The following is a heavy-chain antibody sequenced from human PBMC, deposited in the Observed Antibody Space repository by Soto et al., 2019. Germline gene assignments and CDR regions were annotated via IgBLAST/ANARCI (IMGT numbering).Heavy chain of an antibody. CDR1: GGSFSGYY. J-gene: IGHJ6*02. CDR3: ARGGVGVTTHYYSYYYGMDV. CDR2: INHSGST. Sequence: SETLSLTCAVYGGSFSGYYWSWIRQPPGKGLEWIGEINHSGSTNYNPSLKSRVTISVDTSKNQFSLKLSSVTAADTAVYYCARGGVGVTTHYYSYYYGMDVWGQGTTVTVSS. V-gene: IGHV4-34*01. D-gene: IGHD4-17*01.